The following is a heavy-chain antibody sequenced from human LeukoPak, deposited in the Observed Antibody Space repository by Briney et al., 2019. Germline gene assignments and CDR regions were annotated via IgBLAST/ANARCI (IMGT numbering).Heavy chain of an antibody. J-gene: IGHJ4*02. D-gene: IGHD3-10*01. CDR1: GGSISSYY. Sequence: PSETLSLTCTVSGGSISSYYWSWIRQPPGKGLEWIGSIYYSGSTYYNPSLKSRVTISVDTSKNQFSLKLSSVTAADTAVYYCARQGTGYYYGSGSYLDEFDYWGQGTLVTVSS. CDR3: ARQGTGYYYGSGSYLDEFDY. CDR2: IYYSGST. V-gene: IGHV4-39*01.